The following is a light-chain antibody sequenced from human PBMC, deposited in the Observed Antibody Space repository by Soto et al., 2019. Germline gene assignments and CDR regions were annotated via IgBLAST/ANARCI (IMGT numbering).Light chain of an antibody. CDR3: QQYGSSSWK. Sequence: EIVLTQSPDTLSLSPGERATLSCRASQSLSSSYLAWYQHKPGQAPRLLIYGASSRATGIPDRFSGSGSGTDFTLSISRLEPEDFAVYYCQQYGSSSWKFGQGTKVDIK. CDR2: GAS. CDR1: QSLSSSY. J-gene: IGKJ1*01. V-gene: IGKV3-20*01.